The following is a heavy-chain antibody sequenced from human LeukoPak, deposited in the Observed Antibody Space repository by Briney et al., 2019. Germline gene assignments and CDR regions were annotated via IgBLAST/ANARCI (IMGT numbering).Heavy chain of an antibody. J-gene: IGHJ5*02. CDR2: INHSGST. Sequence: SETLSLTCAVYGGSFSGYYWSWIRQPPGKGLEWIGEINHSGSTNYNPSLKSRVTISVDTSKNQFSLKLGSVTAADTAVYYCARAPQGRWFDPWGQGTLVTVSS. V-gene: IGHV4-34*01. D-gene: IGHD3-10*01. CDR3: ARAPQGRWFDP. CDR1: GGSFSGYY.